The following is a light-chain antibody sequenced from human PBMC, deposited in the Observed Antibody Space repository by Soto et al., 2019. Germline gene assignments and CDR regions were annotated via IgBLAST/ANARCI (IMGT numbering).Light chain of an antibody. Sequence: QSVLTQPPSVSGAPGQRVSISCTGSNSNIGAGYDVNWYQQLPGTAPKLLIYANIDRPSGVPDRFSGSKSGASAFLVITGLQAEDEAAYYCQSYDRSRSGSRVFGGGTKLTVL. CDR2: ANI. V-gene: IGLV1-40*01. CDR3: QSYDRSRSGSRV. J-gene: IGLJ3*02. CDR1: NSNIGAGYD.